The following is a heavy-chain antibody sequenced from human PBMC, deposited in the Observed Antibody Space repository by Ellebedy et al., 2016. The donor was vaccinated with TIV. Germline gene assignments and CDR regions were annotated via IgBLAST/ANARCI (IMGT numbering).Heavy chain of an antibody. D-gene: IGHD4-11*01. V-gene: IGHV1-69*13. J-gene: IGHJ5*02. CDR1: GGTFRTYT. CDR3: ARGKDSGNYVGWFDP. Sequence: ASVKVSCKASGGTFRTYTVTWVRQAPGQGLEWVGGILPISPTPNYAQKFQGRVTITADESANIVYMELSSLSSEDTAVYYCARGKDSGNYVGWFDPWGQGTLVTVSS. CDR2: ILPISPTP.